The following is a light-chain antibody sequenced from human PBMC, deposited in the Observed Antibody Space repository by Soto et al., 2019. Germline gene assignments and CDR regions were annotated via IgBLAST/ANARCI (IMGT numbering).Light chain of an antibody. CDR2: EVT. J-gene: IGLJ2*01. V-gene: IGLV2-8*01. Sequence: QSALTQPPSASGSPGQSVTISCTGTSSDIGGNNYVSWYQQHPGKAPKLMIYEVTKRPSGVPDRFSGSMSGNTASLTVSGVPAEDEGEYYCSLNGGSYRDVVFRRGTKLTVL. CDR1: SSDIGGNNY. CDR3: SLNGGSYRDVV.